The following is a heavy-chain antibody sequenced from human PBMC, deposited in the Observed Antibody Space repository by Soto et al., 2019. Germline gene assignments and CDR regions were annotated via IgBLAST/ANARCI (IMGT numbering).Heavy chain of an antibody. Sequence: SGPTLVNPTQTLTLTCTFSGFSLSTSGMCVSWVRQPPGKSLEWLALIDWDDDKYYSTSLKTRLTISTDTSKNQVVLTMNNMDPVYTSTYYCARIRQDYAILPVYSIKSYYYGIDVWGQGTTVTVSS. V-gene: IGHV2-70*20. CDR3: ARIRQDYAILPVYSIKSYYYGIDV. CDR2: IDWDDDK. CDR1: GFSLSTSGMC. J-gene: IGHJ6*02. D-gene: IGHD3-9*01.